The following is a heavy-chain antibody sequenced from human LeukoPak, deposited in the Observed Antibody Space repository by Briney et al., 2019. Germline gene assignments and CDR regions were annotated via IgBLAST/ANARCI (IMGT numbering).Heavy chain of an antibody. V-gene: IGHV1-2*02. D-gene: IGHD6-19*01. J-gene: IGHJ4*02. CDR3: ADEFGLKWLAD. CDR1: GYTFTGYY. CDR2: INPNSGGT. Sequence: ASVKVSCKASGYTFTGYYMHWVRQAPGQGLEWMGCINPNSGGTKYAQKFQGRVTMTRDTSISTAYMELSRLRSDDTAVYYCADEFGLKWLADWGQGTLVTVSS.